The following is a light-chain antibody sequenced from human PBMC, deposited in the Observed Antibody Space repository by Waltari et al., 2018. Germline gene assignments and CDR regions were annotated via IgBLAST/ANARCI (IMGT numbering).Light chain of an antibody. J-gene: IGKJ1*01. CDR1: QSLLHSYGYNY. CDR3: MQALQTPRT. V-gene: IGKV2-28*01. Sequence: DIVMSQSPLSMPVTPGEPASISCRSSQSLLHSYGYNYLDWYLQKPGQSPQLLIYLGSNRASGVPDRFSGSGSGTDFTLKISRVEAENVGIYYCMQALQTPRTFGQGTKVEIK. CDR2: LGS.